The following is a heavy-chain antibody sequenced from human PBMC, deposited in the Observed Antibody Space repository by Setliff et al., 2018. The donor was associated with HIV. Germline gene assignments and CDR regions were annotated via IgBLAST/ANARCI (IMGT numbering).Heavy chain of an antibody. Sequence: GGSLRLSCEASGISFISYAMNWVRQAPGKGLEWVSVIGGSGGSTYYADSVKGRLTISRNNSKNTLYLQMNSLRAEDTAVYYCAKGSVRMHYYDSSGYFQHWGQGTPVTVSS. V-gene: IGHV3-23*01. J-gene: IGHJ1*01. CDR1: GISFISYA. D-gene: IGHD3-22*01. CDR3: AKGSVRMHYYDSSGYFQH. CDR2: IGGSGGST.